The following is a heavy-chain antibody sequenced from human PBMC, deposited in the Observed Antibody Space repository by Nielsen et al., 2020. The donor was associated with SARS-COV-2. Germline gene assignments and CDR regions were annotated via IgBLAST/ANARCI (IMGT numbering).Heavy chain of an antibody. D-gene: IGHD3-10*01. V-gene: IGHV3-11*06. CDR1: GFTFSDYY. Sequence: GGSLRLSCAASGFTFSDYYMSWIRQAPGKGLEWVSYISSSSSYTNYADSVKGRFTISRDNAKNSLYLQMNSLRAEDTAVYYCARDRGPHGMDVWGQGTTVTVSS. CDR3: ARDRGPHGMDV. J-gene: IGHJ6*02. CDR2: ISSSSSYT.